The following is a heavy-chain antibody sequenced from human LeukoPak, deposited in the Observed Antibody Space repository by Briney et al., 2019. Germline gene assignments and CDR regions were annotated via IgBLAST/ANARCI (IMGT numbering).Heavy chain of an antibody. CDR1: GFTFSSYA. CDR3: AKVSVVDFWSGYYDDAFDI. CDR2: ISGSGGST. J-gene: IGHJ3*02. D-gene: IGHD3-3*01. Sequence: GGSLRLSCAASGFTFSSYAMTWVRQTPGKGLEWVSTISGSGGSTYYADSVKGRFTISRDNSKNTLYLQMNSLRAEDTAVYYCAKVSVVDFWSGYYDDAFDIWGQGTMVTVSS. V-gene: IGHV3-23*01.